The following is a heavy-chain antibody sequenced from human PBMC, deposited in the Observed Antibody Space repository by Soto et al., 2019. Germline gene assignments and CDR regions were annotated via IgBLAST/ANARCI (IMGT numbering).Heavy chain of an antibody. D-gene: IGHD6-13*01. CDR1: VGSISSTGYY. V-gene: IGHV4-39*01. Sequence: QLQLQESGPGLVKPSETLSLTCTVSVGSISSTGYYWGWIRQPPGKGLEWIGSIYYSGSTYYNPSLKSRVTISVDTSKNQFSLKLSSVTAADTAVYYCARHIPVAAIYYYSGMDVWGQGTTVTVSS. CDR2: IYYSGST. J-gene: IGHJ6*02. CDR3: ARHIPVAAIYYYSGMDV.